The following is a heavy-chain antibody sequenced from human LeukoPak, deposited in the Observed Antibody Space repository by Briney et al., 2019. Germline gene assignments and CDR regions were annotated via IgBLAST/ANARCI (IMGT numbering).Heavy chain of an antibody. D-gene: IGHD5-12*01. CDR1: GYTFTDYY. V-gene: IGHV1-2*02. CDR3: AKDRYGDYEAPFHYYMDA. CDR2: INPNSGGT. J-gene: IGHJ6*03. Sequence: ASVTVSCKASGYTFTDYYIHWVRQAPGQGLEWMGWINPNSGGTNYAQKFRGRVTMTRDTSIDTAYMQLSRLRSDDTAVYYCAKDRYGDYEAPFHYYMDAWGRGTTVTVSS.